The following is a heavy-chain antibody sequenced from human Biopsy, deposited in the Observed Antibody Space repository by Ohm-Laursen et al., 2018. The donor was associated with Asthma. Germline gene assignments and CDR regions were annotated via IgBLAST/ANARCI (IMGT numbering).Heavy chain of an antibody. CDR1: GFAFGNYA. CDR3: ARVAYGDLTCFDP. J-gene: IGHJ5*02. D-gene: IGHD4-17*01. V-gene: IGHV3-30*03. Sequence: LSLTCAASGFAFGNYAMYWVRQAPGKGPEWVALISYDGREKGYVDSVKGRFTISRDNAKNTLYLQMNSLRAEDTAVYYCARVAYGDLTCFDPWGQGTLVTVSS. CDR2: ISYDGREK.